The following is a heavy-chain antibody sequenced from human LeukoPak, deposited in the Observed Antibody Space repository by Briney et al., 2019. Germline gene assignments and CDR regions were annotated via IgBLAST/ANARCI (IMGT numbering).Heavy chain of an antibody. CDR2: ISSSGSYI. Sequence: PGGSLRLSCAASGLTFSSYSMNWVRQAPGKGLEWVSSISSSGSYIYYADSVKGRFTISRDNAKNSLYLQMNSLRAEDTAVYYCARDKFTAAAGAFLNWFDPWGQGTLVTVSS. CDR3: ARDKFTAAAGAFLNWFDP. D-gene: IGHD6-13*01. CDR1: GLTFSSYS. V-gene: IGHV3-21*01. J-gene: IGHJ5*02.